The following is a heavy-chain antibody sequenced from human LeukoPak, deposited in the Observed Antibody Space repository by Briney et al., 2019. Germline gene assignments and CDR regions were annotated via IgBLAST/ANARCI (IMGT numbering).Heavy chain of an antibody. CDR3: ARLDGVIAAAGSPYYYYGMDV. D-gene: IGHD6-13*01. J-gene: IGHJ6*02. CDR1: GGSLSGYY. V-gene: IGHV4-34*01. CDR2: INHSGST. Sequence: SETLSLTCAVYGGSLSGYYWSWIRQPPGKGLEWIGEINHSGSTNYNPSLKSRVTISVDTSKNQFSLKLSSVTAADTAVYYCARLDGVIAAAGSPYYYYGMDVWGQGTTVTVSS.